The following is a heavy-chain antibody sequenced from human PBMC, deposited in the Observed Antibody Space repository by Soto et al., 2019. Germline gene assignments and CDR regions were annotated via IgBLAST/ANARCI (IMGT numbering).Heavy chain of an antibody. D-gene: IGHD1-1*01. Sequence: SETLSLTCTVSGASISGFYWSWIRQSAGKGLEWIGRIYATGTTDYNPSLKSRVMMSVDMSKKHFSLKLRFVTAAETAVYYCVSDCTTSVRACFDPWGQGISVTVYS. J-gene: IGHJ5*02. CDR3: VSDCTTSVRACFDP. CDR2: IYATGTT. CDR1: GASISGFY. V-gene: IGHV4-4*07.